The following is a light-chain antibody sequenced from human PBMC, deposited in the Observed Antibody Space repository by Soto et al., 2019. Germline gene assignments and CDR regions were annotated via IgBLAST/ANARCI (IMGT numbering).Light chain of an antibody. CDR1: QSVSSN. Sequence: EIVMTQSPATLSVSPGERATLSCRASQSVSSNVAWYQQKPGQAPRLLIYGASTRATGIPDRFSGSGSGTDFTLTISRLEPEDFAVYYCQQFSSYPLNFGGGTRLEIK. CDR3: QQFSSYPLN. J-gene: IGKJ5*01. CDR2: GAS. V-gene: IGKV3D-15*01.